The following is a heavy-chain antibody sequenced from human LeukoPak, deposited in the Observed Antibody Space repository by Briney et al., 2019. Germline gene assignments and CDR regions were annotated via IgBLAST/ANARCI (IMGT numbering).Heavy chain of an antibody. CDR1: GGSFSGYY. D-gene: IGHD1-26*01. Sequence: SETLSLTCAVYGGSFSGYYWSWIRQPPGKGLEWIGEINHSGSTNYNPSLKSRVTISVDTSKNQFSLKLSSVTAADTAVYYCGRGVVGARTYYYYYMDVWGKGTTVTVSS. CDR2: INHSGST. CDR3: GRGVVGARTYYYYYMDV. J-gene: IGHJ6*03. V-gene: IGHV4-34*01.